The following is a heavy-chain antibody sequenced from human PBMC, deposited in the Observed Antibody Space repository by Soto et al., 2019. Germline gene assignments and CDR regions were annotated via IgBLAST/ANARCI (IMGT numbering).Heavy chain of an antibody. Sequence: QVQLQESGPGLVKPSQTLSLTCTVSGGSISSGGYYWSWIRQHPGKGLEWIGYIYYSGSTYYNPSLKSRVTRSVDTSKNQFSLKLSSVTAADTAVYYCARDRCSSTSCYVGHDAFDIWGQGTMVTVSS. V-gene: IGHV4-31*03. CDR3: ARDRCSSTSCYVGHDAFDI. D-gene: IGHD2-2*01. J-gene: IGHJ3*02. CDR2: IYYSGST. CDR1: GGSISSGGYY.